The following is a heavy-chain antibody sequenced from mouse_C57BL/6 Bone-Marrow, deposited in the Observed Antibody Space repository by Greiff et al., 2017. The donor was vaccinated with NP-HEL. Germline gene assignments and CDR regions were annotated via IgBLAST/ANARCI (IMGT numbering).Heavy chain of an antibody. CDR3: ARGGFAY. J-gene: IGHJ3*01. CDR2: INPSSGST. CDR1: GYTFTSYT. Sequence: QVQLQQSGAELARPGASVKMSCKASGYTFTSYTMHWVNQRPGQGLEWIGYINPSSGSTKYNQKFKDKATLTADKSASTAYMQLISLTSEDTSVYYCARGGFAYWGQGTGVTVSA. V-gene: IGHV1-4*01.